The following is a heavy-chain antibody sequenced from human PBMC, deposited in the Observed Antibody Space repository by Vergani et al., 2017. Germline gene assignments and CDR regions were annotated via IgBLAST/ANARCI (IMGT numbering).Heavy chain of an antibody. J-gene: IGHJ4*02. CDR1: GFTFTSSA. Sequence: HMQLVQSGPEVKKPGTSVKVSCKTSGFTFTSSAVQWVRQARGQRLEWIGRIVVGSGNTNYAQKFQERVTITRDMSTTTAYMELRSLRSEDTAVYYCAAPMVVYSSSWYQVDHWGQGTLVTVSS. CDR2: IVVGSGNT. V-gene: IGHV1-58*01. CDR3: AAPMVVYSSSWYQVDH. D-gene: IGHD6-13*01.